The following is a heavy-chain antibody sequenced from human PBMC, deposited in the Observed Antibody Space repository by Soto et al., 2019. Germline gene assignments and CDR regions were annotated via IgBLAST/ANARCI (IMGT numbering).Heavy chain of an antibody. J-gene: IGHJ4*02. V-gene: IGHV4-59*08. CDR3: ARYPRLDY. D-gene: IGHD6-19*01. Sequence: QPPGKRLEWIGYIYYTGSTNYNPSLRSRVTISIDTSKNQFSLKLSSVTAADTAVYYCARYPRLDYWGQGTLVTVSS. CDR2: IYYTGST.